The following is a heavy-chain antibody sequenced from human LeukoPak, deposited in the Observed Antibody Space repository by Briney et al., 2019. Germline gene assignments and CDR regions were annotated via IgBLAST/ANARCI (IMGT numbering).Heavy chain of an antibody. Sequence: VASVKVSCKASGYTFISYGISWVRQAPGQGLEWMGWISAYNGNTNYAQKLQGRVTMTTDTSTSTAYMELRSLRSDDTAVYYCARDYGGYYDSSGYPPPGYWGQGTLVTVSS. D-gene: IGHD3-22*01. J-gene: IGHJ4*02. CDR3: ARDYGGYYDSSGYPPPGY. CDR2: ISAYNGNT. V-gene: IGHV1-18*01. CDR1: GYTFISYG.